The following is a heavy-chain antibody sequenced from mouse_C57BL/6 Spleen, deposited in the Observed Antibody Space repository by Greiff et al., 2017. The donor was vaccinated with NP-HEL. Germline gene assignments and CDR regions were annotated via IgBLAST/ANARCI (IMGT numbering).Heavy chain of an antibody. Sequence: EVHLVESGGGLVKPGGSLKLSCAASGFTFSSYAMSWVRQTPEKRLEWVATISDGGSYTYYPDNVKGRFTISRDNAKNNRYLQMSHLKSEDTAMYYCARDGQLGRFAYWGQGTLVTVSA. J-gene: IGHJ3*01. CDR2: ISDGGSYT. CDR1: GFTFSSYA. V-gene: IGHV5-4*01. D-gene: IGHD4-1*02. CDR3: ARDGQLGRFAY.